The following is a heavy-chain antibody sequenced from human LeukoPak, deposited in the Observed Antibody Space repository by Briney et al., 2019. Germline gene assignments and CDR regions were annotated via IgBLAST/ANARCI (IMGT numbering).Heavy chain of an antibody. CDR3: ARDPYSGSYGNYYYYFMDV. CDR2: ISSGGTTI. D-gene: IGHD1-26*01. CDR1: GFTISDYS. V-gene: IGHV3-11*04. J-gene: IGHJ6*03. Sequence: GGSLRLSCAASGFTISDYSMSWIRQAPGKGLEWVSHISSGGTTIYYADSVKGRFTISSDNAKNSLYLQMNSLRAEDTAVYYCARDPYSGSYGNYYYYFMDVWGKGTTVTISS.